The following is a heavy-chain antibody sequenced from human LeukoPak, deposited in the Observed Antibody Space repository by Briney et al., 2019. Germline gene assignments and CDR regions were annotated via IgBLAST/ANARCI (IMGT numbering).Heavy chain of an antibody. J-gene: IGHJ4*02. Sequence: PGGSLSPSCAASGLTFSSYWLSWVGKAPGKGLEWVANIKQDGSEKYYVDSVKGRFTISRDNAKNSLYLQMNSLRAEDTAVYYCARESSTVDYWGQGTLVTVSS. D-gene: IGHD1-14*01. CDR2: IKQDGSEK. CDR3: ARESSTVDY. CDR1: GLTFSSYW. V-gene: IGHV3-7*01.